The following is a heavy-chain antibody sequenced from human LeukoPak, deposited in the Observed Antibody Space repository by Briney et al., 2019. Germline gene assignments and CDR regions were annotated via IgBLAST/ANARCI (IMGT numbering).Heavy chain of an antibody. CDR3: ARVSYYDSLYYFDY. CDR2: INWNGGST. J-gene: IGHJ4*02. CDR1: GFTFDDYG. V-gene: IGHV3-20*04. Sequence: PGGSLRLSCAASGFTFDDYGLSWVRPAPGKGLEWVSGINWNGGSTGYADSVKGRFTISRDNAKNSLYLQMNSLRAEDTALYYCARVSYYDSLYYFDYWGQGTLVTVSS. D-gene: IGHD1-26*01.